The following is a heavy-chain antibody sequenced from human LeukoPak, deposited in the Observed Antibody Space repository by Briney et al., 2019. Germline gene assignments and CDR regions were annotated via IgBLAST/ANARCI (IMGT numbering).Heavy chain of an antibody. J-gene: IGHJ6*03. CDR2: IYYSGST. V-gene: IGHV4-39*01. Sequence: PSETLSLTCTVSGGSISSSSYYWGWIRQPPGKGLEWIGSIYYSGSTYYNPSLKSRVTISVDTSKNQFSLKLSSVTAADTAVYHCARLAAVSYYYYYMDVWGKGTTVTVSS. D-gene: IGHD6-13*01. CDR1: GGSISSSSYY. CDR3: ARLAAVSYYYYYMDV.